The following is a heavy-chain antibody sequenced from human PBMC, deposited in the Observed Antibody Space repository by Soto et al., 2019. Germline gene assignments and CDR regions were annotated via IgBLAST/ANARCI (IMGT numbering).Heavy chain of an antibody. J-gene: IGHJ4*02. CDR1: GGSISSSSYY. D-gene: IGHD6-19*01. CDR3: ARYSGWYAMDY. CDR2: IYYSGST. V-gene: IGHV4-39*01. Sequence: QLQLQESGPGLVKPSETLSLTCTVSGGSISSSSYYWGWIRPPPGKGLEWIGSIYYSGSTYYNPSLKSRVTISVDTSKNQFSLKLSSVTAADTAVYYCARYSGWYAMDYWGQGTLVTVSS.